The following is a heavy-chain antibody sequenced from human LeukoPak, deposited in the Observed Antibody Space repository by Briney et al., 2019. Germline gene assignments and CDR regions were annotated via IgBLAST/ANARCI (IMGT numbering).Heavy chain of an antibody. J-gene: IGHJ4*02. D-gene: IGHD5-18*01. V-gene: IGHV3-30*03. CDR3: ATQDTATPFDY. CDR1: GYTFTGYY. CDR2: ISYDGSNK. Sequence: GESLKISCKASGYTFTGYYMHWVRQAPGKGLEWVAVISYDGSNKYYADSVKGRFTISRDNSKNTLYLQMNSLRAEDTAVYYCATQDTATPFDYWGQGTLVTVSS.